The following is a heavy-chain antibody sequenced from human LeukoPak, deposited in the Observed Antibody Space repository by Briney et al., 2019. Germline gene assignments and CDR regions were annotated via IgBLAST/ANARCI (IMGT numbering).Heavy chain of an antibody. CDR2: ISGSGGST. Sequence: GGSLRLFCAASGFTFISYAMSWVRQAPGKGLEWVSAISGSGGSTYYADSVKGRFTISRDNSKNTLYLQMNSLRAEDTAVYYCAKDPYYDFWSGYQYYFDYWGQGTLVTVSS. D-gene: IGHD3-3*01. J-gene: IGHJ4*02. CDR3: AKDPYYDFWSGYQYYFDY. V-gene: IGHV3-23*01. CDR1: GFTFISYA.